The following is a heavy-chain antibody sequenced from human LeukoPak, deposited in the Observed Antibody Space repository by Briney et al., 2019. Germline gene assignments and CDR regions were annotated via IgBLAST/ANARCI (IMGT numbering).Heavy chain of an antibody. CDR1: GGSFSGYY. Sequence: SETLSLTCAVHGGSFSGYYWSWIRQPPGKGLEWIGEINHSGSTNYNPSLKSRVVISVDMSKNQVSLKLTSVTAADTAVYYCARLSVIVGAALEYYYYYMDVWGQGTTVTVFS. J-gene: IGHJ6*03. CDR3: ARLSVIVGAALEYYYYYMDV. V-gene: IGHV4-34*01. CDR2: INHSGST. D-gene: IGHD1-26*01.